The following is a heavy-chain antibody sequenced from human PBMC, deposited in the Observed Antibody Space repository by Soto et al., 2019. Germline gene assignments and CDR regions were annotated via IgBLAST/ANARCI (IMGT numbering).Heavy chain of an antibody. CDR2: IYYSGST. CDR3: ARKGRDGYGNAFDI. J-gene: IGHJ3*02. Sequence: SETLSLTCTVSGGSISNYYWSWIRQPPGKGLEWIGYIYYSGSTNYNPSLKSRVTMSVDTSKNQFSLKLSSVTAADTAVYYCARKGRDGYGNAFDIWGRGTMVTVSS. V-gene: IGHV4-59*01. CDR1: GGSISNYY. D-gene: IGHD5-12*01.